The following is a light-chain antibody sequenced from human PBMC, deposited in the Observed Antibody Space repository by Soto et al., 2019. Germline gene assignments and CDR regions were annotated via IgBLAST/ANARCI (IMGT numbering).Light chain of an antibody. J-gene: IGLJ2*01. Sequence: QSVLTQPPSASGSPGQSVTISCTGTSSDVGGYNYVSWYQQHPGKVPKLMVYEVNKRPSGVPDRFSGSKSGNTASLTISGLQAEDEADYYCCSYAGSHTVVFGGGTKLTVL. CDR1: SSDVGGYNY. V-gene: IGLV2-8*01. CDR3: CSYAGSHTVV. CDR2: EVN.